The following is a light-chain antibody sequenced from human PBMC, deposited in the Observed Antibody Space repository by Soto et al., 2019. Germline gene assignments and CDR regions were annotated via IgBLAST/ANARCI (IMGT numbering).Light chain of an antibody. V-gene: IGLV2-8*01. Sequence: QSALTQPPSASGSPGQSVTISCTGTSSDVGTYNYVSWYQQHPGKAPKLIIYDVSRRPSGVPDRFSGSKSGTSATLDITGLQTGDEADYYCGTRDSSRIGYVFGTGTKVTVL. CDR1: SSDVGTYNY. J-gene: IGLJ1*01. CDR3: GTRDSSRIGYV. CDR2: DVS.